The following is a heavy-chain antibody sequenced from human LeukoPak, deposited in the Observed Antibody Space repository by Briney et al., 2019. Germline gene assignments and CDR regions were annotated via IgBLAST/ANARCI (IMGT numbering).Heavy chain of an antibody. Sequence: RTSETLSLTCTASGGSISSYYWSWIRQPPGKGLEWVGYIYYSGSTNYNPSLKSRVTTSVDTSKNQLSLKLSSVTAADTAVYYCARVIGYCSSTSCFGYFDYWGQGTLVTVSS. D-gene: IGHD2-2*01. CDR1: GGSISSYY. CDR3: ARVIGYCSSTSCFGYFDY. V-gene: IGHV4-59*08. CDR2: IYYSGST. J-gene: IGHJ4*02.